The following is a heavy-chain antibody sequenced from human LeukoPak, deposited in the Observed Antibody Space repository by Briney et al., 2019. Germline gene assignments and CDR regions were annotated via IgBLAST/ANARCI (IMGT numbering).Heavy chain of an antibody. CDR2: ISYSGNT. D-gene: IGHD1-14*01. Sequence: SEALSLTCTVSGVSISSGDYHWNWIRQPPGRGLEWTGYISYSGNTYYNPSLKSRLTISLDTSRSQISLRLSCVTAADTAVYYCAREKVPENNYYYGMDVWGQGTTVTVSS. J-gene: IGHJ6*01. CDR1: GVSISSGDYH. CDR3: AREKVPENNYYYGMDV. V-gene: IGHV4-30-4*01.